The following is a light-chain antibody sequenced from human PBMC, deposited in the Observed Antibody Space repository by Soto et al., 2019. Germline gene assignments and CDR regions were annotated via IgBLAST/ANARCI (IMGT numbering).Light chain of an antibody. CDR2: VAS. J-gene: IGKJ4*01. CDR3: QQTYRFPLT. V-gene: IGKV1-39*01. Sequence: DIEMTQSPASLSTSVGGRVNITCRAGQTAMSYLHWYQQKPGQAPNLLIYVASYLHSGVPSRFSGSGSGTDFTLTITNVQPEDSATYFCQQTYRFPLTFGGGTKVDIK. CDR1: QTAMSY.